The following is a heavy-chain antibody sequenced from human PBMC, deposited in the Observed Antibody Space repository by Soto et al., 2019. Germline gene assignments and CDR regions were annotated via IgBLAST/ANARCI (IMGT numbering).Heavy chain of an antibody. CDR3: AGGGVRGVITRTRDYYGMDV. CDR2: IYPGDSDT. D-gene: IGHD3-10*01. Sequence: RGESLKISCKGSGYSFTSYWIGWVRQMPGKGLEWLGIIYPGDSDTIYSLSFQGQVTISADKSFSTAYLQWSSLKASDTAMYYCAGGGVRGVITRTRDYYGMDVWGQGTTVTVSS. V-gene: IGHV5-51*01. CDR1: GYSFTSYW. J-gene: IGHJ6*02.